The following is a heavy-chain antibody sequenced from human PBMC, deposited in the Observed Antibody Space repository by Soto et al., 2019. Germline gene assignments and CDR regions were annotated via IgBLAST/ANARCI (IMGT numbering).Heavy chain of an antibody. CDR1: GFTFSSYG. D-gene: IGHD1-1*01. CDR3: ARDPNGYYYYGMDV. CDR2: ISYDGSNK. V-gene: IGHV3-30*03. Sequence: QVQLVESGGGVVQPGRSLRLSCAASGFTFSSYGMHWVRQAPGKGLEWVAVISYDGSNKYYADSVKGRFTISRDNSKNTLYLQMNSLRAEDTAVYYCARDPNGYYYYGMDVWGQGTTVTVSS. J-gene: IGHJ6*02.